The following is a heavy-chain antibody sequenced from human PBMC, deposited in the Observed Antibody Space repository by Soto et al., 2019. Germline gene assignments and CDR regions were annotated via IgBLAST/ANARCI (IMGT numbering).Heavy chain of an antibody. CDR2: IDPSDSQT. D-gene: IGHD3-22*01. CDR3: ARQIYDSDTGPNFQYYFDS. V-gene: IGHV5-10-1*01. Sequence: GESLAISCKGSGYRFACYWITWVRQKPGKGLEWMGRIDPSDSQTYYSPSFRGHVTISATKSITTVFLQWSSLRASDTAMYYCARQIYDSDTGPNFQYYFDSWGQGTPVTVSS. CDR1: GYRFACYW. J-gene: IGHJ4*02.